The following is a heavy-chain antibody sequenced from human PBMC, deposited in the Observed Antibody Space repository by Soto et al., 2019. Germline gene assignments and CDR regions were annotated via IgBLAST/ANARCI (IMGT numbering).Heavy chain of an antibody. CDR1: GFTFSSYG. CDR3: ARDGALGSYMSDDAFDI. V-gene: IGHV3-30*19. CDR2: IWYDGSNK. D-gene: IGHD1-26*01. J-gene: IGHJ3*02. Sequence: QVQLVESGGGVVQPGRSLRLSCAASGFTFSSYGMHWVRQAPGKGLEWVAVIWYDGSNKYYADSVKGRFTISRDNSKNTLYLQMNSLRAEDTAVYYCARDGALGSYMSDDAFDIWGQGTMVTVSS.